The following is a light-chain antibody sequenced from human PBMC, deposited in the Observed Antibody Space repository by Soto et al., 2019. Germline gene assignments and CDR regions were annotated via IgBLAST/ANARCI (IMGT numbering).Light chain of an antibody. J-gene: IGLJ1*01. V-gene: IGLV2-14*01. CDR3: SSYTITSTYV. Sequence: QSGLTDAASVPRSPGHSITISFTGTSSYVGVYNYVSWYQQHQGKARKLMIYEVSDRPSGVSNRFSGSKSCNKASLTSSGLQAEDEADYYCSSYTITSTYVFGTGTKVT. CDR2: EVS. CDR1: SSYVGVYNY.